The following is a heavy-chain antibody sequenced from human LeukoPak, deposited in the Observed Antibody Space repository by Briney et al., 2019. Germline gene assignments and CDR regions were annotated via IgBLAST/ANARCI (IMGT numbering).Heavy chain of an antibody. Sequence: SETLSLTCTVSGGSISSSSYYWGWIRQPPGKGLEWIGSIYYSGSTYYNPSLKSRVTISVDTSKNQFSLKLSSVTAADTAVYYRARDSADYDSRGFDPWGQGTLVTVSS. CDR3: ARDSADYDSRGFDP. J-gene: IGHJ5*02. CDR1: GGSISSSSYY. CDR2: IYYSGST. V-gene: IGHV4-39*07. D-gene: IGHD3-22*01.